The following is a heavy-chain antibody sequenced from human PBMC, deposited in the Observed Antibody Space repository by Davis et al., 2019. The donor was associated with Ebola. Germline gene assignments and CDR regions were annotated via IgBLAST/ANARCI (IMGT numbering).Heavy chain of an antibody. D-gene: IGHD4-23*01. Sequence: ASVKVSCKVSGYTLTELSMHWVRQAPGKGLEWMGGFDPEDGETIYAQKFQGRVTITADKSTSTAYMELSSLRSEDTAVYYCATYGGQYYFDYWGQGTLVTVSS. CDR2: FDPEDGET. CDR3: ATYGGQYYFDY. J-gene: IGHJ4*02. V-gene: IGHV1-24*01. CDR1: GYTLTELS.